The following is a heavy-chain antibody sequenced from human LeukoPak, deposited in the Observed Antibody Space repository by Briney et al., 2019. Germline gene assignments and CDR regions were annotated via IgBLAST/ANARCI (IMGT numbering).Heavy chain of an antibody. CDR1: GGTFSSYA. J-gene: IGHJ4*02. CDR3: ARAPITTYSPQDY. V-gene: IGHV1-69*04. Sequence: SVKVSCKASGGTFSSYAISWVRQAPGQGLEWMGRIIPILGIANYAQKFQGRVTITADKSTSTAYMELSSLRSEDTAVYYCARAPITTYSPQDYWGQGTLVTVSS. D-gene: IGHD1-26*01. CDR2: IIPILGIA.